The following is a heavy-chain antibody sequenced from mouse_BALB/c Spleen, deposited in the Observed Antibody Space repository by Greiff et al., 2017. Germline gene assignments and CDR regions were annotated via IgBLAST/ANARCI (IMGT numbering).Heavy chain of an antibody. V-gene: IGHV1-67*01. J-gene: IGHJ4*01. CDR1: GYTFTDYA. CDR3: ARSGPISDYYGSSPLAMDY. CDR2: ISTYYGNT. Sequence: QVHVKQSGPELVRPGVSVKISCKGSGYTFTDYAMHWVKQSHAKSLEWIGVISTYYGNTNYNQKFKGKATMTVDKSSSTAYMELARLTSEVSAIYYCARSGPISDYYGSSPLAMDYWGQGTSVTVSP. D-gene: IGHD1-1*01.